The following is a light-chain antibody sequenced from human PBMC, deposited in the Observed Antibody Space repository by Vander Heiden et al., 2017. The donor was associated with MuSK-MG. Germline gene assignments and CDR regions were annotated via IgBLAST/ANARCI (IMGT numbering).Light chain of an antibody. CDR3: QQYESLPVT. CDR1: QNVRRS. V-gene: IGKV1-33*01. J-gene: IGKJ5*01. CDR2: DAS. Sequence: DTQMTQSPSSLSASVGDTVTISCQASQNVRRSLNWYQLKPGKAPKLLIYDASYFQTGVPSRFSGSGSGTDLSFTISSLQSEDIATYYCQQYESLPVTFGQGTRLEIK.